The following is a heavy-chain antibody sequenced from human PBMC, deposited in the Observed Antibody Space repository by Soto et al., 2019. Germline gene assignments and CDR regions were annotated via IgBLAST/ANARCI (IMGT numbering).Heavy chain of an antibody. J-gene: IGHJ5*02. Sequence: GGSLRLSCAASGFTFSSYSMNWVRQAPGKGLEWVSSISSSSSYIYYADSVKGRFTISRDNAKNSPYLQMNSLRAEDTAVYYCARDGSSWSAYNWFDAWGQGTPVTVSS. CDR1: GFTFSSYS. D-gene: IGHD6-13*01. V-gene: IGHV3-21*01. CDR2: ISSSSSYI. CDR3: ARDGSSWSAYNWFDA.